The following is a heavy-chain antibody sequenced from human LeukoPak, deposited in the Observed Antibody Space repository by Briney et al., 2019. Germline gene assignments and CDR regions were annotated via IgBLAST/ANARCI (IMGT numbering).Heavy chain of an antibody. J-gene: IGHJ3*02. D-gene: IGHD2-15*01. CDR3: ARGRYCSADICSGGDAFDI. CDR2: VFYTGST. CDR1: DDSISSYY. Sequence: TSETLSLTCTVSDDSISSYYWSWIRQSPGKGLEWIGYVFYTGSTNYNPSLKSRVTMSVDTSKNQFSLKLSSVTAADTAVYYCARGRYCSADICSGGDAFDIWGQGTMVSVSS. V-gene: IGHV4-59*12.